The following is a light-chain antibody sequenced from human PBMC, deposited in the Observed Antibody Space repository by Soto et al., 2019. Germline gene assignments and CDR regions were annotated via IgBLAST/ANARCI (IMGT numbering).Light chain of an antibody. V-gene: IGKV3-20*01. J-gene: IGKJ5*01. CDR1: QSVTTR. CDR2: GAS. CDR3: QQYGGSPIT. Sequence: IVLTQSPGTLSLSPGERVTLSCRASQSVTTRLAWYQHKPGQAPRLLMSGASCRASGVPVRFSGSGSGTDFTLTISRLEPEDFALYYCQQYGGSPITFGLGTRLEI.